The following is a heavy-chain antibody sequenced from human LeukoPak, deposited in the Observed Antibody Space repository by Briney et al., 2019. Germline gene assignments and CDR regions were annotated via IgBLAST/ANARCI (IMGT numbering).Heavy chain of an antibody. CDR3: ARGDGGVPLAPPLDY. Sequence: GGSLRLSCAASGFTFSSYWMSWVRQAPGKGLEWVANIKQDGSEKYYVDSVKGRFTISRDNAKNSLYLQMNSLRAEDTAVYYCARGDGGVPLAPPLDYWGQGTLVTVSS. CDR1: GFTFSSYW. J-gene: IGHJ4*02. V-gene: IGHV3-7*01. CDR2: IKQDGSEK. D-gene: IGHD3-16*01.